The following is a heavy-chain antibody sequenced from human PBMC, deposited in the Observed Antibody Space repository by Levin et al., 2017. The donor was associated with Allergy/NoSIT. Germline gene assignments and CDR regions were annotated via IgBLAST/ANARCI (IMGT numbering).Heavy chain of an antibody. Sequence: GESLKISCQGSGYMFVSYWIVWVRQKPGKGLEWMGIIYPGDSDTRYSPSFRGQVTISVDKSISTAYLQWSSLQSSDSGLYYCARLSEDDAILGGMDVWGQGTTVSVSS. V-gene: IGHV5-51*01. D-gene: IGHD7-27*01. CDR2: IYPGDSDT. CDR3: ARLSEDDAILGGMDV. J-gene: IGHJ6*02. CDR1: GYMFVSYW.